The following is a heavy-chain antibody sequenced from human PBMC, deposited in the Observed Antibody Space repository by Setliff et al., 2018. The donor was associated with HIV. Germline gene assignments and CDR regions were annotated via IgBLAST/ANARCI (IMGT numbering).Heavy chain of an antibody. CDR1: GDSVSGYY. CDR3: ARDRIEVIAETPHDVFDI. J-gene: IGHJ3*02. D-gene: IGHD6-13*01. V-gene: IGHV4-4*07. Sequence: PSETLSLTCAVSGDSVSGYYWSRIRQSAGRGLEWIGRVHSSATSNYNPSLKGRVAMSVDTAKNQFSLKLTSVSAADTAVYFCARDRIEVIAETPHDVFDIWGRGTMVTVSS. CDR2: VHSSATS.